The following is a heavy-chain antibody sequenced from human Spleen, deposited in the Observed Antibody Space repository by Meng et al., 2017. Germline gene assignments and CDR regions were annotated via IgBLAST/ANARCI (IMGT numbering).Heavy chain of an antibody. J-gene: IGHJ4*02. V-gene: IGHV4-39*07. CDR3: ARGPTTMAHDFDY. CDR2: IYYTGST. Sequence: SETLSLTCTVSGGSISSSSYYWGWIRRPPGRGLEWIGTIYYTGSTYYNPSLKSRVTISVDTSKNQFSLKVTSVTAADSAVYYCARGPTTMAHDFDYWGQGTLVTVSS. CDR1: GGSISSSSYY. D-gene: IGHD4-11*01.